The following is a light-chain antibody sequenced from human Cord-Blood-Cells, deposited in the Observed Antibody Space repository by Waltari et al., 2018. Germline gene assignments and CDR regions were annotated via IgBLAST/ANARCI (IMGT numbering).Light chain of an antibody. V-gene: IGLV2-11*01. CDR1: SSDVGGYHY. CDR3: CSYAGSFYV. J-gene: IGLJ1*01. CDR2: DVS. Sequence: QSALTQPRSVSGSPGQSVTISCTGTSSDVGGYHYVSWYQQHPGKAPKLMISDVSKRPSGVPERFSGSKSGNTASLTISGLQAEDEADYYCCSYAGSFYVFGTGTKVTVL.